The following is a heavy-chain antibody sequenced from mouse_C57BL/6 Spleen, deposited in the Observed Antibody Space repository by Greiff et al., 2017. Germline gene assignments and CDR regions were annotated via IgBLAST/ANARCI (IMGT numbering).Heavy chain of an antibody. J-gene: IGHJ3*01. CDR3: ARGAYGG. D-gene: IGHD6-5*01. Sequence: QVQLQQPGAELVKPGASVKLSCKASGYTFTSYGISWVKQRTGQGLEWIGEIYPRSGNTYYNEKFKGKATLTADKSSSTAYMELRSLTSEDSAVYFCARGAYGGWGQGTLVTVSA. CDR1: GYTFTSYG. CDR2: IYPRSGNT. V-gene: IGHV1-81*01.